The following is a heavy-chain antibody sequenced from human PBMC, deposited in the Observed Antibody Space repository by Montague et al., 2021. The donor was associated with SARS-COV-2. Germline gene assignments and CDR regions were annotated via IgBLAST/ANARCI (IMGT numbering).Heavy chain of an antibody. Sequence: CAISGDSVSTNSGPWNWVRPSPSRGLEWLGRTYYRSEWYSDYSVSVKSRISINPDTSKNQFSLQLNSVTPEDTAVYYCARAERGSCGDGNCYQYFFNYWGQGTLVTVSS. D-gene: IGHD2-15*01. CDR1: GDSVSTNSGP. J-gene: IGHJ4*02. CDR3: ARAERGSCGDGNCYQYFFNY. CDR2: TYYRSEWYS. V-gene: IGHV6-1*01.